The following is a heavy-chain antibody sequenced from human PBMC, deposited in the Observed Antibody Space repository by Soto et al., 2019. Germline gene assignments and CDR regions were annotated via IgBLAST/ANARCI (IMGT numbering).Heavy chain of an antibody. V-gene: IGHV1-69*13. CDR1: GGTFSSYA. D-gene: IGHD2-21*02. CDR2: IIPIFGTA. CDR3: ARAQHIVVVTAPLDV. Sequence: ASVKVSCKAPGGTFSSYAISWVRQAPGQGLEWMGGIIPIFGTANYAQKFQGRVTITADESTSTAYMELSSLRSEDTAVYYCARAQHIVVVTAPLDVWGQGTMVTVAS. J-gene: IGHJ3*01.